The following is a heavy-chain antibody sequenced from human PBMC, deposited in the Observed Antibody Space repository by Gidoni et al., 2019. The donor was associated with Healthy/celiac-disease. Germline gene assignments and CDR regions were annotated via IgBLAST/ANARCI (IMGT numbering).Heavy chain of an antibody. Sequence: EVQLVESGGGLVKPGGSLILSCAASGFTFSSYSMNWVRQAPGKGLEWVSSISSSSSYIYYADSVKGRFTISRDNAKNSLYLQMNSLRAEDTAVYYCARASGGGSGYDFSFWCDYWGQGTLVTVSS. V-gene: IGHV3-21*01. J-gene: IGHJ4*02. D-gene: IGHD5-12*01. CDR1: GFTFSSYS. CDR2: ISSSSSYI. CDR3: ARASGGGSGYDFSFWCDY.